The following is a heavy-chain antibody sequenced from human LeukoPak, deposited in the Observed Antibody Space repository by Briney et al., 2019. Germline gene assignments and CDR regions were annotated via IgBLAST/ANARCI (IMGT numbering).Heavy chain of an antibody. Sequence: RGESLKISCKGSGYSFTSYWIGWVRQMPGKGLEWMGIIYPGDSDTRYSPSFQGQVTISADKSITTAYLQWSSLKASDTAMYYCARLGGNSITYFDSWGQGTLVTVSS. CDR1: GYSFTSYW. J-gene: IGHJ4*02. V-gene: IGHV5-51*01. CDR2: IYPGDSDT. CDR3: ARLGGNSITYFDS. D-gene: IGHD4-23*01.